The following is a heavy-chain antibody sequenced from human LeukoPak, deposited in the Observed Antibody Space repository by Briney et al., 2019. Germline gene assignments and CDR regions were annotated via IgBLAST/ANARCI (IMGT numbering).Heavy chain of an antibody. CDR2: INYSGST. CDR3: ARGYCSGGSCYSSYYYSYMDV. D-gene: IGHD2-15*01. J-gene: IGHJ6*03. CDR1: GGSISSINW. Sequence: SGTLSLTCAVSGGSISSINWWTWVRQPPGKGLEWIGSINYSGSTYYNPSLKSRVTISVDRSKNQFSLKLSSVTAADTAVYYCARGYCSGGSCYSSYYYSYMDVWGKGTTVTVSS. V-gene: IGHV4-4*02.